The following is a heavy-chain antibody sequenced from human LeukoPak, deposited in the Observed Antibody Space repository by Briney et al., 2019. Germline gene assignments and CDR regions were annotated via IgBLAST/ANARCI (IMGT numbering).Heavy chain of an antibody. CDR2: IKSDGSST. J-gene: IGHJ5*02. CDR3: ARDGSSWSNWLDP. CDR1: GFTFSSYW. V-gene: IGHV3-74*01. Sequence: GGSLRLSCAASGFTFSSYWMHWVRQAPGKGLVWVSRIKSDGSSTSYADSVKGRFTTSRDNVKNTLYLQMNSLRAEDTAVYYCARDGSSWSNWLDPWGQGTLVTVSS. D-gene: IGHD6-13*01.